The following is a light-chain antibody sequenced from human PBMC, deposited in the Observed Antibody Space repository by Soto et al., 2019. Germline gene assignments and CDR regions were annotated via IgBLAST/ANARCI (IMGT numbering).Light chain of an antibody. V-gene: IGLV1-44*01. CDR3: AAWDDSLNGVI. J-gene: IGLJ2*01. Sequence: QSVLTQPPSASGTPGQRVTISCSGTSSNIGSNIVNWYQQLPGTAPKLLIYRNNQRPSGVPDRLSGSKSGTSASLAISGLQSEDEADYYCAAWDDSLNGVIFGGGTKLTVL. CDR2: RNN. CDR1: SSNIGSNI.